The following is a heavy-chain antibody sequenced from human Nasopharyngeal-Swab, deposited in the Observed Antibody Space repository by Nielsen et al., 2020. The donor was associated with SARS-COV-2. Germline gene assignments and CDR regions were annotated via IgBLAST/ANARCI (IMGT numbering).Heavy chain of an antibody. CDR3: ARARSVAGTGDDAFDI. CDR2: IGTAGDP. CDR1: GFTFSSYD. V-gene: IGHV3-13*05. D-gene: IGHD6-19*01. Sequence: GGSLRLSCAASGFTFSSYDMHWVRQATGKGLEWVSAIGTAGDPYYPGSVKGRCTISRENAKNSLYLQMNSLRAGDTAVYYCARARSVAGTGDDAFDIWGQGTMVTVSS. J-gene: IGHJ3*02.